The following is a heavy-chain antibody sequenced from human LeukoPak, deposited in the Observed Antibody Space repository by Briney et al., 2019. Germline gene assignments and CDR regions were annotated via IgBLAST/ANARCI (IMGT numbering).Heavy chain of an antibody. J-gene: IGHJ4*02. CDR3: ARDDYTDIPFQLDY. V-gene: IGHV1-3*01. CDR1: GYAFSTYV. D-gene: IGHD5-18*01. Sequence: GASVKVSCKASGYAFSTYVMQWLRQAPGQRLEWMGWIHGGNGYTKYSQNLQGRGTFTRDTPANTAYMELSSLRPEDTAVYYCARDDYTDIPFQLDYWGQGTLVTVSS. CDR2: IHGGNGYT.